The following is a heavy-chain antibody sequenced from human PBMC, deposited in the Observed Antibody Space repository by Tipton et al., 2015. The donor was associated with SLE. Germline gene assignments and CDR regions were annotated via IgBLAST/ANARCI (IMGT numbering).Heavy chain of an antibody. V-gene: IGHV4-34*01. J-gene: IGHJ4*02. CDR1: GGSFSGYY. CDR3: ASLKTRGYSYGYDY. CDR2: INHSGST. Sequence: LRLSCAVYGGSFSGYYWSWIRQPPGKGLEWIGEINHSGSTNYNPSLKSRVTISVDTSKNQFSLKLSSVTAADTAVYYCASLKTRGYSYGYDYWGQGTLVTVSS. D-gene: IGHD5-18*01.